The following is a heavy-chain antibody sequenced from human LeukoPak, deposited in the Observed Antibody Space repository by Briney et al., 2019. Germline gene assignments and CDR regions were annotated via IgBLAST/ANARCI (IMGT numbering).Heavy chain of an antibody. CDR1: RFIFSSYE. Sequence: GGSLRLSCAASRFIFSSYEMNWVRQAPGKGLEWVSYISSSASTIYYADSVKGRFTISRDNAKNSLYLQMNSLRAEDTAVYYCARGGVVGYYYDSSGSDAFDIWGQGTMVTVSS. CDR3: ARGGVVGYYYDSSGSDAFDI. D-gene: IGHD3-22*01. J-gene: IGHJ3*02. CDR2: ISSSASTI. V-gene: IGHV3-48*03.